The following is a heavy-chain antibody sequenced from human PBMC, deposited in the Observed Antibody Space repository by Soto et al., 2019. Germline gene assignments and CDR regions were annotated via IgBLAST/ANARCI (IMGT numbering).Heavy chain of an antibody. V-gene: IGHV4-4*02. CDR3: ARGGSGYDWFDS. J-gene: IGHJ5*01. Sequence: QVQLQQSGPGLVKPSETLSLTCAVSGGSISNNNWWSWVRQPPGNGLEWIGEIYHSGRTNYNPSLKSRVSISADKSTNHFSLNLNSVTAADTAIYYCARGGSGYDWFDSWGQGTLVTVSS. CDR1: GGSISNNNW. D-gene: IGHD5-12*01. CDR2: IYHSGRT.